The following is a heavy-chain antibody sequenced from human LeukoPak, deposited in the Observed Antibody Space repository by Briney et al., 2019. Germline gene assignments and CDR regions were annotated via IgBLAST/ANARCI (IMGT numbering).Heavy chain of an antibody. Sequence: ASVKVSCKTSGYTFTNYYMHWVRQAPGQGLEWLGLVNPSGGSTSYAQKFQGRVTMTRDTSTSTVYMELSSLRSEDTAVYYCARLAVRGNDTLDYWGQGTLVTVSS. CDR1: GYTFTNYY. J-gene: IGHJ4*02. V-gene: IGHV1-46*01. D-gene: IGHD3-16*01. CDR3: ARLAVRGNDTLDY. CDR2: VNPSGGST.